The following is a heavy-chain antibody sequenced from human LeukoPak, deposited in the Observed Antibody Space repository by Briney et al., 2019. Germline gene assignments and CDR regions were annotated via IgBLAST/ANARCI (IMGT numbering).Heavy chain of an antibody. V-gene: IGHV1-69*05. J-gene: IGHJ6*03. CDR2: IIPIFGTA. CDR3: ARDLARWEMATIFPYYMDV. D-gene: IGHD5-24*01. CDR1: GGTFSSYA. Sequence: GASVKVSCKASGGTFSSYAISWVRQAPGQGLEWMGGIIPIFGTANYAQKFQGRVTITTDESTGTAYMELSSLRSEDTAVYYCARDLARWEMATIFPYYMDVWGKGTTVTVSS.